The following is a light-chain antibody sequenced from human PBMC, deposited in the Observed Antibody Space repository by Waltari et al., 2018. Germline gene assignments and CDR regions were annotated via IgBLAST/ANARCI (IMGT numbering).Light chain of an antibody. Sequence: QSVLTQPPSVSGTPGQSVTISCSGSNSNIGGNSVNWYQQLPGTAPKLLIYNDNQGPSGVPDRFSASKSGTSASLAITGLQSEDDAYYYCAVWDDSLGGVFGGGTKLTVL. CDR3: AVWDDSLGGV. CDR2: NDN. CDR1: NSNIGGNS. J-gene: IGLJ3*02. V-gene: IGLV1-44*01.